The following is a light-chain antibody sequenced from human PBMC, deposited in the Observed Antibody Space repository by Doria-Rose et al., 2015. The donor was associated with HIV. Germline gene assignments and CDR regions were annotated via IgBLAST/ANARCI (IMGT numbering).Light chain of an antibody. CDR3: YSYVGSSTVV. V-gene: IGLV2-23*02. Sequence: QSALIQPASVSGSPGQPITISCTGTSSDVGSYNLVSWYQQYPGKAPKLMIFEVSKRPSGISNRFSGSKSGNTASLTISGLQAEDEADYYCYSYVGSSTVVFGGGTKLTVL. CDR1: SSDVGSYNL. CDR2: EVS. J-gene: IGLJ3*02.